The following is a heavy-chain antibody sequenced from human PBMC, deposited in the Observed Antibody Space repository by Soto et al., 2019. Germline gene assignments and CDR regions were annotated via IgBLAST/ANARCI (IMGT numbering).Heavy chain of an antibody. Sequence: QVQLVQSGAEVKKPGASVKVSCKASGYTFTSYAMHWVRQAPGQRLEWMGWINAGNGNTKYSQKFQGRVTITRDTSASTAYMELSSLRSEDTAVYYCARVFHDILTGYLPLDYWGQGTLVTVSS. CDR2: INAGNGNT. CDR1: GYTFTSYA. CDR3: ARVFHDILTGYLPLDY. D-gene: IGHD3-9*01. V-gene: IGHV1-3*01. J-gene: IGHJ4*02.